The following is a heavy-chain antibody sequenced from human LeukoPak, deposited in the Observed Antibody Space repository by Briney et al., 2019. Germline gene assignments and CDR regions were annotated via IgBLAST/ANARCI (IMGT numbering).Heavy chain of an antibody. Sequence: SETLSLTGTVSGGSSNSSSYYWGWIRQPPGKGLEWIGSIYYSGSTYYNPSLKRLVTITVDTSKNQVSLKLSSVTAADTAVYYCASGYYDSSGSYSLFDYWGQGTLVTVSS. CDR2: IYYSGST. J-gene: IGHJ4*02. V-gene: IGHV4-39*01. CDR3: ASGYYDSSGSYSLFDY. D-gene: IGHD3-22*01. CDR1: GGSSNSSSYY.